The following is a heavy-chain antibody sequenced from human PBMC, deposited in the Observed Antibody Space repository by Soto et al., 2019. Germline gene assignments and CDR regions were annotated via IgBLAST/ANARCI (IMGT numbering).Heavy chain of an antibody. D-gene: IGHD6-13*01. CDR2: ISAYNGNT. Sequence: ALVKVSCKASGYTFTSYGISWVRQAPGQGLEWMGWISAYNGNTNYAQKLQGRVTMTTDTSTSTAYMELRSLRSDDTAVYYCAKQLRGPGIAAAGQAMGAFDIWGQGTMVTVSS. V-gene: IGHV1-18*01. CDR1: GYTFTSYG. J-gene: IGHJ3*02. CDR3: AKQLRGPGIAAAGQAMGAFDI.